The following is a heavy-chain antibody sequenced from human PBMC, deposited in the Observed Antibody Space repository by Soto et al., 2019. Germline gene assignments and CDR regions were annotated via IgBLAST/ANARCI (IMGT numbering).Heavy chain of an antibody. V-gene: IGHV4-39*01. J-gene: IGHJ5*02. D-gene: IGHD3-10*01. CDR2: MYYSGST. Sequence: QLQLQESGPGLVKPSETLSLTCTVSGGSINTGNSFWAWIRQPPGKGLEWIVTMYYSGSTYYNPSLKSRVTMSVDRSQNQFPLRLSSVTATDTAVYHCARLIYNSGRVHWFDPWGQGTLVTVSS. CDR3: ARLIYNSGRVHWFDP. CDR1: GGSINTGNSF.